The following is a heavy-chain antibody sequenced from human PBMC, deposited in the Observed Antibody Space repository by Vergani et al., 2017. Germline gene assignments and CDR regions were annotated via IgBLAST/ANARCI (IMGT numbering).Heavy chain of an antibody. J-gene: IGHJ4*02. CDR1: GFTFSSYR. Sequence: EVQLVESGGGLVKPGGSLRLSCAASGFTFSSYRMNWVRQAPGKGLEWVSSISSSSSYIYYADSVKGRFTISRDNAKNSLYLQMNSLRAEDTAVYYCARERTTVTGVDYWGQGTLVTVSS. D-gene: IGHD4-17*01. V-gene: IGHV3-21*01. CDR3: ARERTTVTGVDY. CDR2: ISSSSSYI.